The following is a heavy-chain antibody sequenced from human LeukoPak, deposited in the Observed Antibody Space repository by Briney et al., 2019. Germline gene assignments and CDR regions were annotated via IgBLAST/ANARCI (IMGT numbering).Heavy chain of an antibody. CDR2: INAENGQT. CDR1: GYTFTNYA. Sequence: ASVKVSCKASGYTFTNYAFTWVRQAPGQGLEWMGSINAENGQTNYGKEVQGRVTMTTDTSTNTVFMELRNLRSEDTAMYYCARDSANWAFWGQGTLVIVSA. CDR3: ARDSANWAF. D-gene: IGHD3-16*01. V-gene: IGHV1-18*01. J-gene: IGHJ4*02.